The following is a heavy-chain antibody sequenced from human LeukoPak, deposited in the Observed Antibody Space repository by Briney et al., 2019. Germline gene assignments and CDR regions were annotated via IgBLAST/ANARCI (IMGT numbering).Heavy chain of an antibody. V-gene: IGHV1-69*13. D-gene: IGHD2-2*01. Sequence: GASVKVSCKASGGTFTSYAISWVRQAPGQGLERMGGIIPIFGTANYAQKFQGRVTITPDDSPSTDYMELSSVRSEDTAVYYCAIVVPAAIGYCGQGALGTVSS. CDR2: IIPIFGTA. CDR3: AIVVPAAIGY. CDR1: GGTFTSYA. J-gene: IGHJ4*02.